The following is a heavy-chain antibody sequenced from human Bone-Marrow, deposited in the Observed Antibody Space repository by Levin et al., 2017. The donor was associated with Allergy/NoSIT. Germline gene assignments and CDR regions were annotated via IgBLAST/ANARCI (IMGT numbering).Heavy chain of an antibody. CDR2: IYSRGST. V-gene: IGHV3-53*01. CDR3: AAGNVQWPQ. CDR1: GFTVGNNY. Sequence: GGSLRLSCAVSGFTVGNNYMHWVRQAPGKGLEWVCFIYSRGSTAYADSVKGRFTISRDSSQSMVYLQMSRLRVEDTAFYYCAAGNVQWPQWGRGALVTVSS. D-gene: IGHD6-19*01. J-gene: IGHJ2*01.